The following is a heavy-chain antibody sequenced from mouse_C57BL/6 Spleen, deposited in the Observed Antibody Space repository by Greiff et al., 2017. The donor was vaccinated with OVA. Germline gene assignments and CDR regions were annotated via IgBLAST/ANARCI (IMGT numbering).Heavy chain of an antibody. D-gene: IGHD1-1*01. V-gene: IGHV1-69*01. J-gene: IGHJ1*03. Sequence: VQLQQSGAELVMPGASVKLSCKASGYTFTSYWMHWVKQRPGQGLEWIGEIDPSDSYTNYNQKFKGKSTLTVDKSSSTAYMQLSSLTSKDSAVYYCARPYYYGSSYWYFDVWGTGTTVTVSS. CDR3: ARPYYYGSSYWYFDV. CDR2: IDPSDSYT. CDR1: GYTFTSYW.